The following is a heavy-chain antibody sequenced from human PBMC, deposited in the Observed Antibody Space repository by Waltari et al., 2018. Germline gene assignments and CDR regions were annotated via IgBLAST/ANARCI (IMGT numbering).Heavy chain of an antibody. V-gene: IGHV4-39*07. Sequence: QLQLQESGPGLVKPSETLSLTCTVSGGSISSSSYYWGWIRQPPGKGLEWIGSIDYSGSTYYNPSLKSRVTISVDTSKNQFSLKLSSVTAADTAVYYCARVGYDFWSGYYQYYFDYWGQGTLVTVSS. D-gene: IGHD3-3*01. CDR1: GGSISSSSYY. J-gene: IGHJ4*02. CDR3: ARVGYDFWSGYYQYYFDY. CDR2: IDYSGST.